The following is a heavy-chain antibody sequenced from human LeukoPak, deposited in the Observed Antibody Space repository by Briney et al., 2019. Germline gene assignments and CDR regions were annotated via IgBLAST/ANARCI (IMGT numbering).Heavy chain of an antibody. CDR1: GGSISIYY. V-gene: IGHV4-59*01. D-gene: IGHD3-10*01. CDR3: ARDSDYGSGIDY. J-gene: IGHJ4*02. Sequence: PSETLSLTCTVSGGSISIYYWSWIRQPPGKGLEWIGYIYYSGSTNYNPSLKSRVTISVDTSKNQFSLKLSSVTAADTAVYYCARDSDYGSGIDYWGQGTLVTVSS. CDR2: IYYSGST.